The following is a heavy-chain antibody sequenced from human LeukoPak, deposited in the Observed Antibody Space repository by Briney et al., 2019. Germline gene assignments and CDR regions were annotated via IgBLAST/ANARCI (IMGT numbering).Heavy chain of an antibody. CDR2: ISGYNDDT. CDR1: GYTFSSFG. CDR3: AGGLNTRLSDY. D-gene: IGHD2-2*01. J-gene: IGHJ4*02. Sequence: ASVKLSCKTSGYTFSSFGISWVRQAPGQGLEWMGWISGYNDDTNYEQKLQGRVTMTTDTSTSTAYMELRSLRSDDTAVYYCAGGLNTRLSDYWGQGTLVTVSS. V-gene: IGHV1-18*01.